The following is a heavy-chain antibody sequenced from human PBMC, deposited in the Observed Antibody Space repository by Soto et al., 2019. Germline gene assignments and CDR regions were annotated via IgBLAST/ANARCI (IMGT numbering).Heavy chain of an antibody. D-gene: IGHD3-3*01. Sequence: SETLSLTCTVSAGSITNYYWSWIRQPPGKGLEWIGYIHSSGMTNYNPSLKSRVTISLDTPKNQFSLKLTSVTAADTAIYFCARSTIFCVVRCNSWGQGTLVTVSS. J-gene: IGHJ5*02. CDR3: ARSTIFCVVRCNS. CDR2: IHSSGMT. CDR1: AGSITNYY. V-gene: IGHV4-59*01.